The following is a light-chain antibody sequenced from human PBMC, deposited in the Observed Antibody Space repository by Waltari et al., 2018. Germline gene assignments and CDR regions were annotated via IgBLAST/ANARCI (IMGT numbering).Light chain of an antibody. CDR2: DVT. J-gene: IGLJ2*01. Sequence: SALTQPDSVSGSPGQSITISCSGISSDSGGYNYVSWYQQNPGEPPKLIIYDVTNRPSGVSDRFSGSKSGSSASLTISGLQPDDEADYYCSSFTSSTTGIFGGGTKLTVL. V-gene: IGLV2-14*03. CDR1: SSDSGGYNY. CDR3: SSFTSSTTGI.